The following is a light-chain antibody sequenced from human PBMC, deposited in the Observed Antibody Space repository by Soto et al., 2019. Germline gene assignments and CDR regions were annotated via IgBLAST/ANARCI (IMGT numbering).Light chain of an antibody. Sequence: QSVLTQPPSVSAAPGQKVTISCSGSSSNIGNNYVSWYQQLPGTAPKLLIYENNKRPSGIPDRLSGSKSGTSATLGITGLQTGDEADYYCGTWDSSLSAGYVFGTGNKVTVL. J-gene: IGLJ1*01. CDR1: SSNIGNNY. CDR2: ENN. CDR3: GTWDSSLSAGYV. V-gene: IGLV1-51*02.